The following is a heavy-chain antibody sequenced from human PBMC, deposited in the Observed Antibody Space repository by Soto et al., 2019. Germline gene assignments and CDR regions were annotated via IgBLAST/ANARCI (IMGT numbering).Heavy chain of an antibody. V-gene: IGHV4-59*01. CDR2: IHYSGST. J-gene: IGHJ5*02. CDR1: GGSISSYY. Sequence: SETLSLTCTVSGGSISSYYWSWIRQPQGKGLEWIGYIHYSGSTNYNPSLKSRVTISVDTSKNQFSLKLNSVTAADTAVYYCARPHGGSSGWDNWFDPWGQGTLVTVSS. CDR3: ARPHGGSSGWDNWFDP. D-gene: IGHD6-25*01.